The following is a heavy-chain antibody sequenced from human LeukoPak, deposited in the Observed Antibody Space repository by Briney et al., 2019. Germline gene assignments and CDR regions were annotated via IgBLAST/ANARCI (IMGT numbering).Heavy chain of an antibody. D-gene: IGHD3-22*01. CDR1: GFTFSSYA. J-gene: IGHJ4*02. Sequence: GGSLRLSCAASGFTFSSYAMHWVRQAPGKGLEWVAVISYDGSNKYYADSVKGRFTISRDNSKNTLYLQMNSLRAEDTAVYYCAKDQGPGIVVVITSVDYWGQGTLVTVSS. CDR2: ISYDGSNK. V-gene: IGHV3-30*04. CDR3: AKDQGPGIVVVITSVDY.